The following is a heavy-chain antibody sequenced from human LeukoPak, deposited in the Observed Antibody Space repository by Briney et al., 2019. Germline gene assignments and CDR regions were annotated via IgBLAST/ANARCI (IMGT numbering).Heavy chain of an antibody. Sequence: PSETLSLTCTVSGGSISSYYWSWIRQPPGKGLEWIGYIYYSGSTNYNPSLKSRVTISVDTSKNQFSLKLSSVTAADTAVYYCATTIYPLFYGGNRYYFDYWGQGTLVTVSS. CDR1: GGSISSYY. CDR2: IYYSGST. D-gene: IGHD4-23*01. CDR3: ATTIYPLFYGGNRYYFDY. V-gene: IGHV4-59*08. J-gene: IGHJ4*02.